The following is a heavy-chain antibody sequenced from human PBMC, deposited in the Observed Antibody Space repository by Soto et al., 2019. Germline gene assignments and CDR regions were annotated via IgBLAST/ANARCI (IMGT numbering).Heavy chain of an antibody. D-gene: IGHD3-16*01. V-gene: IGHV4-31*03. CDR2: IYYSGRT. CDR1: GCSISSGGYY. Sequence: QVQLQESGPGLVKPSQTLSLTCTVSGCSISSGGYYWSWIRQHPGKGLEWIGNIYYSGRTYYNPSLQSRVTISVDTSKNQFSLKLSSVTAADTAVYYCARDVGVLGARGAFDICGQGTMVTVSS. CDR3: ARDVGVLGARGAFDI. J-gene: IGHJ3*02.